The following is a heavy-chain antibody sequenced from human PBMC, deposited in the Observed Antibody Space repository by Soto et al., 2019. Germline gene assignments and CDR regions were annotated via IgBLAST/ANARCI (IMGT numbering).Heavy chain of an antibody. D-gene: IGHD2-2*01. V-gene: IGHV3-15*01. CDR1: GFTFSNAW. Sequence: PVGSLRLSCAASGFTFSNAWMSWVRQAPGKGLEWVGRIKSKTDGGTTDYAAPVKGRFTISRDDSKNTLYLQMNSLKTEDTAVYYCTTFCSSTSCYSTSLSWGQGTLVTVSS. J-gene: IGHJ4*02. CDR3: TTFCSSTSCYSTSLS. CDR2: IKSKTDGGTT.